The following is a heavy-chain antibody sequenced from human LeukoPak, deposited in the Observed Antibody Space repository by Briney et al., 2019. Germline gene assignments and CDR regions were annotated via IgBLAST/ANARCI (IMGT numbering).Heavy chain of an antibody. CDR2: IRQDGGEI. J-gene: IGHJ4*02. D-gene: IGHD1-26*01. CDR1: GFTLSSYS. CDR3: ARDKIVGATNFDS. Sequence: GGSLRLSCAASGFTLSSYSMNWVRQAPGKGLEWVANIRQDGGEIYYVDSVKGRFILSRDNAKNSLYLEMNSLRDEDTAVYYCARDKIVGATNFDSWGQGTLVTVSS. V-gene: IGHV3-7*01.